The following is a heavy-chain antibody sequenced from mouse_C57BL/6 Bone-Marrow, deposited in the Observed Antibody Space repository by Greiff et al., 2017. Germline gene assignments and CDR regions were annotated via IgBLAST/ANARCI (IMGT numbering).Heavy chain of an antibody. D-gene: IGHD4-1*01. CDR2: INPSSGYT. Sequence: QVHVKQSGAELARPGASVKMSCKASGYTFTSYTMHWVKQRPGQGLEWIGYINPSSGYTKYNQKFKDKATLTADKSSSTAYMQLSSLTSEDSAVYNCDLGAYWGQGTTLTVSS. J-gene: IGHJ2*01. CDR1: GYTFTSYT. CDR3: DLGAY. V-gene: IGHV1-4*01.